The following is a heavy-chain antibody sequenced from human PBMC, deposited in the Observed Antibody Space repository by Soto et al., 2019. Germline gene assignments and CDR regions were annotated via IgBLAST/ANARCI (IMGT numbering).Heavy chain of an antibody. D-gene: IGHD3-3*01. J-gene: IGHJ6*02. V-gene: IGHV5-51*01. Sequence: GESLKISCKGSGYSFTSYWIGWVRQMPGKGLEWMGIIYPGDSDTRYSPSFQGQVTISADKSISTAYLQWSSLKASDTAMYYCARLQKLSPQRFLVRAEGAPLMDVWGQGTTVTVSS. CDR1: GYSFTSYW. CDR2: IYPGDSDT. CDR3: ARLQKLSPQRFLVRAEGAPLMDV.